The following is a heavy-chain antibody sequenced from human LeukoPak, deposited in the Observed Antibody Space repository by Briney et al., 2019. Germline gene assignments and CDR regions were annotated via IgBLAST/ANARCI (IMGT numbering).Heavy chain of an antibody. CDR1: GFTFSSYA. D-gene: IGHD3-10*01. CDR2: ISVSGSFT. Sequence: PGGSLRLSCAASGFTFSSYAMTWVRQAPGKGLEWVSAISVSGSFTYYADSVKGRFTISRDNSKNTLYLQMNSLRAADTAVYYCAKDPLRFGSGSMRKDYWGQGTLVTVSS. V-gene: IGHV3-23*01. CDR3: AKDPLRFGSGSMRKDY. J-gene: IGHJ4*02.